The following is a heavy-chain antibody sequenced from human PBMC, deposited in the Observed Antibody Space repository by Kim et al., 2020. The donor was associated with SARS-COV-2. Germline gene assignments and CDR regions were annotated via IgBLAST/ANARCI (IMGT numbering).Heavy chain of an antibody. CDR2: MNPNSGRT. V-gene: IGHV1-8*01. CDR1: GYTFSRYD. CDR3: ARGRSRLRRISWVDP. Sequence: ASVKVSCTASGYTFSRYDINWVRQATGQGPEWMGWMNPNSGRTGYSQKFQGRVTMTSNSSINTAYMELSSLRSEDTAVYYCARGRSRLRRISWVDPWGQGTLVNVSS. D-gene: IGHD4-17*01. J-gene: IGHJ5*02.